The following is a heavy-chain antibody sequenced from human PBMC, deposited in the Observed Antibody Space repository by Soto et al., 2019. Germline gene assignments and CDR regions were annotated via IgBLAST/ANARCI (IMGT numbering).Heavy chain of an antibody. CDR1: GYTFTGYY. CDR3: ARGWGSPPERFDY. J-gene: IGHJ4*02. V-gene: IGHV1-2*04. CDR2: INPNSGGT. D-gene: IGHD3-16*01. Sequence: ASVKVSCKASGYTFTGYYMHWVRQAPGQGLEWMGWINPNSGGTNYAQKFQGWVTMTRDTSISTAYMELSRLRSDDTAVYYCARGWGSPPERFDYWGQGTLVTVSS.